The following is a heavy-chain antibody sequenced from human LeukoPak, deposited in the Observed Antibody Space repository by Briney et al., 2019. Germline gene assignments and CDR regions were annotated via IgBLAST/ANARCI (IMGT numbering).Heavy chain of an antibody. J-gene: IGHJ4*02. Sequence: PGGSLRLSCAASGFTFNSYWMSWVRQAPGKGLEWVANIKQDGSEKYYVDSVKGRFTISRDDSRNTLYLQMYSLRGDDTAVYYCAKDVGKWESLHFFDYWGQGTLVTVSS. D-gene: IGHD1-26*01. CDR2: IKQDGSEK. V-gene: IGHV3-7*03. CDR3: AKDVGKWESLHFFDY. CDR1: GFTFNSYW.